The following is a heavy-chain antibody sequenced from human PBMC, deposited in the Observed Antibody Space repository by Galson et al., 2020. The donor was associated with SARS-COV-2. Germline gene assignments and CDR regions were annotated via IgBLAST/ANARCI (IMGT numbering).Heavy chain of an antibody. CDR1: GFTLRNYA. CDR3: AKEYGIAAAQGGQFDY. V-gene: IGHV3-23*01. D-gene: IGHD6-13*01. J-gene: IGHJ4*02. CDR2: ISGSGLDT. Sequence: GGSLRLSCAASGFTLRNYAMSWVRQAPGKGLEWVSSISGSGLDTYYADSVKGRFTISRDNSKDTLYLQMNSLRAEDTALYYCAKEYGIAAAQGGQFDYWGQGSLVTVSS.